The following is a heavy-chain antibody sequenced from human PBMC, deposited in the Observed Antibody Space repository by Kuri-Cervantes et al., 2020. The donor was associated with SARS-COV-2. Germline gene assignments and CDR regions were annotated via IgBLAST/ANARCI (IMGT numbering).Heavy chain of an antibody. V-gene: IGHV3-23*01. CDR1: GFTFGSYA. CDR2: ISGSGGST. Sequence: GESLKISCAASGFTFGSYAINWVRQAPGKGLEWISSISGSGGSTYYADSVKGRFTISRDNSKNTLYLQMNSLRAEDTAVYYCAKEKRITMIVVVSYYYYGMDVWGQGTTVTVSS. J-gene: IGHJ6*02. CDR3: AKEKRITMIVVVSYYYYGMDV. D-gene: IGHD3-22*01.